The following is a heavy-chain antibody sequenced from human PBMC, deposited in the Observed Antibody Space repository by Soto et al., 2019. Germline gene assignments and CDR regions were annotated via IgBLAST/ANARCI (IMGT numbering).Heavy chain of an antibody. J-gene: IGHJ4*01. CDR3: ARGIYSYGLVFDY. V-gene: IGHV4-39*01. CDR1: GGSISSSSYY. D-gene: IGHD5-18*01. CDR2: IYYSGST. Sequence: SETLSLTCTVSGGSISSSSYYWGWIRQPPGKGLEWIGSIYYSGSTYYNPSLKSRVTMSVDTSKNQFSLKLSSVTAADTAVYYCARGIYSYGLVFDYWGHGTLVTVSS.